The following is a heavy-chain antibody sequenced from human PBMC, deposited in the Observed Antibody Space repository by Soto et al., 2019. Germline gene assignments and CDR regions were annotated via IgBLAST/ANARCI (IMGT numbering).Heavy chain of an antibody. CDR3: ARDTLSEYSTS. V-gene: IGHV3-30-3*01. J-gene: IGHJ5*02. D-gene: IGHD6-6*01. CDR1: GFTFSRFA. CDR2: ISYDGNNK. Sequence: GSLRLSCAASGFTFSRFAMHWVRQAPGKGLEWVAVISYDGNNKYYAHSVRGRFTVSRDNSKNTLYLQMNSLRTEDTAVYYCARDTLSEYSTSWGRGTLVTVSS.